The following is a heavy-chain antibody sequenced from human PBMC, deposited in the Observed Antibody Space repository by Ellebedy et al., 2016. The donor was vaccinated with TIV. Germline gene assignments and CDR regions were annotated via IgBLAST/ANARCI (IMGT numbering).Heavy chain of an antibody. V-gene: IGHV3-7*04. CDR1: GFTFSSYS. J-gene: IGHJ6*02. D-gene: IGHD5-18*01. CDR3: ARGGGYSYGWAYYYYYGMDV. CDR2: IKQDGSEK. Sequence: GESLKISCAASGFTFSSYSMIWVRQAPGKGLEWVANIKQDGSEKYYVDSVKGRFTISRDNAKNSLYLQMNSLRAEDTAVYYCARGGGYSYGWAYYYYYGMDVWGQGTTVTVSS.